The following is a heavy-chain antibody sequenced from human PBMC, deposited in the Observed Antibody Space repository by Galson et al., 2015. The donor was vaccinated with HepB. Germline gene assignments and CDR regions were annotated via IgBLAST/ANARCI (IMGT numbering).Heavy chain of an antibody. D-gene: IGHD6-13*01. CDR2: ITSVSSYI. J-gene: IGHJ4*02. CDR1: GFTFSSYS. V-gene: IGHV3-21*01. Sequence: SLRLSCAASGFTFSSYSLSWVRQAPGKGLEWVSSITSVSSYIYYVDSVKGRFTISRDNAKNSLYLQMNSLRVEDTAVYYCARAIGAASWYPVDSWGQGTLVTVSS. CDR3: ARAIGAASWYPVDS.